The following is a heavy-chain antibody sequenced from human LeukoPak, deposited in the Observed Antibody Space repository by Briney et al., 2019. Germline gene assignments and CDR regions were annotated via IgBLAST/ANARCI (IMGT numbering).Heavy chain of an antibody. CDR2: FSGSGDST. CDR3: PAEDGIRYFDWPD. D-gene: IGHD3-9*01. J-gene: IGHJ4*02. V-gene: IGHV3-23*01. Sequence: GGSLRLSCAASGFTFSSYGTSWVRQAPRNGPEGVSVFSGSGDSTYYAASVKGRFTISRDNSKNTLYLQMNSLRAEDTAVYFFPAEDGIRYFDWPDWGQGTLVTVSS. CDR1: GFTFSSYG.